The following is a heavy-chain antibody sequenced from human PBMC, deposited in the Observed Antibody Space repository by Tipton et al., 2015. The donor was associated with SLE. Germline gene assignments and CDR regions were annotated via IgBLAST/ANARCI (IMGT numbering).Heavy chain of an antibody. Sequence: SLRISCAASGFTFSSYDMIWVRQAPGKGLEWVPGITSRGGSTYYADSVKGRFTISRDNAKNSLYLQMNSLRVEDTAVDYCARGSGFDYWGQGTLVTVSS. V-gene: IGHV3-23*01. CDR1: GFTFSSYD. CDR3: ARGSGFDY. J-gene: IGHJ4*02. CDR2: ITSRGGST. D-gene: IGHD2-15*01.